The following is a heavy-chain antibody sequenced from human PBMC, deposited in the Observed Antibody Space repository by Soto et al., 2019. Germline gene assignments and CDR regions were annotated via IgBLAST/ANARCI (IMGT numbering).Heavy chain of an antibody. Sequence: GGSLRRSCAASGFTFSSYGMHWVRQAPGKGLEWVAVIWYDGSNKYYADSVKGRFTISRDNSKNTLYLQMNSLRAEDTAVYYCARGFDSSSWYYFDYWGQGTLVTVSS. J-gene: IGHJ4*02. CDR1: GFTFSSYG. V-gene: IGHV3-33*01. D-gene: IGHD6-13*01. CDR3: ARGFDSSSWYYFDY. CDR2: IWYDGSNK.